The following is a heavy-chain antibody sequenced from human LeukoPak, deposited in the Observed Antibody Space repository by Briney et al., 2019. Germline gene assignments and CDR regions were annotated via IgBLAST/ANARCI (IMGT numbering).Heavy chain of an antibody. Sequence: PGGSLRLSCAASGFTFSSYWMHWVRHAPGKGLVWVSRINSDGSSTSYADSVKGRFTISRDNAKNTLYLQMNSLRAEDTAVYYCARAPGGYSYGFDYWGQGTLVTVSS. CDR2: INSDGSST. CDR1: GFTFSSYW. J-gene: IGHJ4*02. V-gene: IGHV3-74*01. D-gene: IGHD5-18*01. CDR3: ARAPGGYSYGFDY.